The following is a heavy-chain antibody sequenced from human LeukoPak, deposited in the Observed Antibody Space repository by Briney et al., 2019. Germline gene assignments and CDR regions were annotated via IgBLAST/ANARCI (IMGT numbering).Heavy chain of an antibody. J-gene: IGHJ4*02. D-gene: IGHD3-9*01. V-gene: IGHV3-23*01. Sequence: GGSLRLSCAASGFRFSDYAMSWVRQAPGKGLEWVSGISGGAGTTYYADSVKGRFTISSDISKNTLSLQMNSLRADDTAVYYCTKSRGYNSDWFFEYWGQGTLVTVSS. CDR2: ISGGAGTT. CDR1: GFRFSDYA. CDR3: TKSRGYNSDWFFEY.